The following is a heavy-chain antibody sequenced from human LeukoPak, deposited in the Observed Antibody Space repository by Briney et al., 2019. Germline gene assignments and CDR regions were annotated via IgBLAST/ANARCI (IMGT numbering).Heavy chain of an antibody. D-gene: IGHD3-10*01. CDR3: ARDKGYGSGSYGFWFDP. J-gene: IGHJ5*02. CDR1: GFTFSSYS. V-gene: IGHV3-21*01. Sequence: GGSLRLSCAASGFTFSSYSMNWVRQAPGKGLEWVSSISSSSSYIYYADSVKGRFTISRDNAKNSLYLQMNSLRAEDTAVYYCARDKGYGSGSYGFWFDPWGQGTLVTVSS. CDR2: ISSSSSYI.